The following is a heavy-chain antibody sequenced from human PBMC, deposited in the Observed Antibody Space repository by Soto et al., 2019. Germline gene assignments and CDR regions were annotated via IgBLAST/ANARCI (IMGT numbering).Heavy chain of an antibody. D-gene: IGHD1-26*01. Sequence: QVQLVESGGGVVQPGRSLRLSCVASGFTFSSYGMHWVRQAPGKGLEWVAIISYDGSNTYYADSVKGRFTISRDNSKXTXYXXMNSLRAEDTSVYYCAKEGGLSGSYYISGPYYFDYWGQGTLVTVSS. V-gene: IGHV3-30*18. CDR3: AKEGGLSGSYYISGPYYFDY. CDR2: ISYDGSNT. J-gene: IGHJ4*02. CDR1: GFTFSSYG.